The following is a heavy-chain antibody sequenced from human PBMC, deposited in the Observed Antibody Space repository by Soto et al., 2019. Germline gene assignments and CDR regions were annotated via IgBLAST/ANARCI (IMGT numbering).Heavy chain of an antibody. CDR3: TTDDIVYLPLHGYSGYDPFDY. Sequence: SETLSLTCTVSGGSISSGGYYWSWIRQHPGKGLEWFGYIYYSGSTYYNPSLKSRVTISVDTSKNQFSLKLSSVTAEDTAVYYCTTDDIVYLPLHGYSGYDPFDYWGQGTLVTVSS. J-gene: IGHJ4*02. D-gene: IGHD5-12*01. CDR2: IYYSGST. V-gene: IGHV4-31*03. CDR1: GGSISSGGYY.